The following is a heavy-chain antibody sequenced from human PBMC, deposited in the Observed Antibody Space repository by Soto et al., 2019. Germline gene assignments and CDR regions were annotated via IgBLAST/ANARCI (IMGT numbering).Heavy chain of an antibody. V-gene: IGHV3-21*01. Sequence: EVQLVESGGGLVKPGGSLRLSCAASGFTFSSYSMNWVRQAPGKGLEWVSSISSSRSYIYYADSVKGRFTISRDNAKNSLYLQMNSLRAEDTAVYYCARSRYSSGWGAFDIWGQGTMVTVSS. CDR2: ISSSRSYI. J-gene: IGHJ3*02. CDR3: ARSRYSSGWGAFDI. D-gene: IGHD6-19*01. CDR1: GFTFSSYS.